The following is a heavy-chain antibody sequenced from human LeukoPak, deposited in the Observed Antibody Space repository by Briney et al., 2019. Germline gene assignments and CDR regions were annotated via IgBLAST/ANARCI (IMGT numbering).Heavy chain of an antibody. V-gene: IGHV3-7*01. CDR1: GFTFTSYW. J-gene: IGHJ3*02. CDR2: IKENGNEQ. D-gene: IGHD1-14*01. CDR3: ARGPGDFNASDI. Sequence: GGSLRLSCEASGFTFTSYWMSWVRQAPGKGPEWVAHIKENGNEQYYADSVKGRFTISRDNVKQSLGLQMNSLRVEDTAVYYCARGPGDFNASDIWGQGTMVTVSS.